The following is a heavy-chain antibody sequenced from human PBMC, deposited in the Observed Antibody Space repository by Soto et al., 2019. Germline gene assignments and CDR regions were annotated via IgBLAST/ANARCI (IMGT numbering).Heavy chain of an antibody. CDR2: ISGSGGST. V-gene: IGHV3-23*01. CDR1: GFTLSSYA. D-gene: IGHD5-18*01. Sequence: AGGSLRLSCAASGFTLSSYAMSWVRQAPGKGLEWVSAISGSGGSTYYADSVKGRFTISRDNSKNTLYLQMNSLRAEDTAVYYCAIKANSYGSNWFDPWGQGTLVTVSS. CDR3: AIKANSYGSNWFDP. J-gene: IGHJ5*02.